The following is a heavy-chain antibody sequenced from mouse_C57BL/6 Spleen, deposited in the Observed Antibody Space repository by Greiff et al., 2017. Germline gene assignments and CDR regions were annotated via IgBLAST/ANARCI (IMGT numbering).Heavy chain of an antibody. D-gene: IGHD6-1*01. Sequence: QVQLQQPGAELVKPGASVKLSCKASGYTFTSYWMQWVKQRPGQGLEWIGEIDPSDSYTNYNPKFKGKATLTVDTSSSTAYLQLSSLTSEDSAVYDCDRYSGNAMDYWGQGTSVTVSS. CDR2: IDPSDSYT. CDR3: DRYSGNAMDY. V-gene: IGHV1-50*01. CDR1: GYTFTSYW. J-gene: IGHJ4*01.